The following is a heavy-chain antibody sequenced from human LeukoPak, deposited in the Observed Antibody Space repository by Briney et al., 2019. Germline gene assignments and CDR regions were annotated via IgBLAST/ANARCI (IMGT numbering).Heavy chain of an antibody. CDR2: IFNSGKT. D-gene: IGHD3-3*01. Sequence: SETLSLTCSVSSYSISSGHYWGWIRQPPGKGLEWIGSIFNSGKTYYIPSLMSRVTISVDTSKNQFSLNVRSVTAADTAVYYCARVGVPFPVFDYWGQGTLVTVSS. J-gene: IGHJ4*02. CDR1: SYSISSGHY. V-gene: IGHV4-38-2*02. CDR3: ARVGVPFPVFDY.